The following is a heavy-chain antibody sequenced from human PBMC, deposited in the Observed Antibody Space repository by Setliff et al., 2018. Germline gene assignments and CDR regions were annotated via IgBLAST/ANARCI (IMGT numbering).Heavy chain of an antibody. V-gene: IGHV3-15*01. CDR3: ARIGPSNWGIRGYNWLDP. J-gene: IGHJ5*02. Sequence: PGGSLRLSCAASGITFKNAWMTWVRQAPGKGLEWVGRIKSTTEDASTDLAGAVKGRFTMSRDDSKNTVYLQMSSLTSEDTAMYFCARIGPSNWGIRGYNWLDPWGQGTLVTVSS. D-gene: IGHD3-10*01. CDR2: IKSTTEDAST. CDR1: GITFKNAW.